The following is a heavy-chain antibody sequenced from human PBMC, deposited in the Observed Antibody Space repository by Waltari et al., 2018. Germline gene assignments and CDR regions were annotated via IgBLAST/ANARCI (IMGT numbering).Heavy chain of an antibody. J-gene: IGHJ4*02. Sequence: QVQLQQWGAGLLKPSETLSLTCAVYGGSFSGYYWSWVRQPPGTGLEWIGEIHHSGSTTYNPSLKSRVTISVDTSKNQFSLKLSSVTAADTAVYYCARLYYGSGTDYWGQGTLVTVSS. D-gene: IGHD3-10*01. CDR2: IHHSGST. CDR1: GGSFSGYY. CDR3: ARLYYGSGTDY. V-gene: IGHV4-34*01.